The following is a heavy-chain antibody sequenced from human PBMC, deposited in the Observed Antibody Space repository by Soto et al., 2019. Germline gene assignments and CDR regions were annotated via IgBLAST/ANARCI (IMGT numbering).Heavy chain of an antibody. V-gene: IGHV3-23*01. J-gene: IGHJ6*02. CDR3: ARPFPDNTFHYDGMDV. CDR2: ISRSGDTT. Sequence: PRLSCAASGFTFSSYAMSWVRQAPGKGLEWVSTISRSGDTTYYADSVKGRFTDSRDNSKNALYLQLNSMRAEDTAVYYCARPFPDNTFHYDGMDVWGQGTKVTVSS. CDR1: GFTFSSYA. D-gene: IGHD1-1*01.